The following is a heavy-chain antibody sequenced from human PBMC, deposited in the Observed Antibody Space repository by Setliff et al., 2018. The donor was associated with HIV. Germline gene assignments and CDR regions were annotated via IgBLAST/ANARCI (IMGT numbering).Heavy chain of an antibody. Sequence: GGSLRLSCAASGFTFFDYAMSWVRQAPGKGLDWVSAISSSGGSTYYADSVKGRFTISRDNSKNTLYLQLNSLRAEDTAVYYCATDPYYYDSSGHFDSWGQGTLVTVSS. J-gene: IGHJ4*02. CDR2: ISSSGGST. V-gene: IGHV3-23*01. CDR1: GFTFFDYA. CDR3: ATDPYYYDSSGHFDS. D-gene: IGHD3-22*01.